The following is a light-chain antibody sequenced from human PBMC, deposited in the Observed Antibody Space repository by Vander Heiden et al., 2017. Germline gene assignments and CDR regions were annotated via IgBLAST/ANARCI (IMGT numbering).Light chain of an antibody. J-gene: IGLJ2*01. CDR3: TSYTSRTTWV. CDR1: SSDGGGYNY. V-gene: IGLV2-14*03. CDR2: DVS. Sequence: QSALPQPASVSGSPGQSLTLSCTGTSSDGGGYNYVSCYQQHPCQPPTALHYDVSNRPSGVSKRVSGSKSGNTASLTISGLQAEDEDDYYCTSYTSRTTWVFGGGTKLTVL.